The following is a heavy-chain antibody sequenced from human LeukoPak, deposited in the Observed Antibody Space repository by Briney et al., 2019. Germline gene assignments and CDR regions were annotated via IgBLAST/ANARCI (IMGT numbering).Heavy chain of an antibody. D-gene: IGHD3-22*01. CDR3: ASGDNYDRSAYYYSDY. J-gene: IGHJ4*02. CDR1: GYTFTGYY. CDR2: INPKSGGT. V-gene: IGHV1-2*02. Sequence: ASVTVSCKASGYTFTGYYIHWVRQAPGQGLEWMGWINPKSGGTNYAQKFQGRVTMTRDTSISTAYMELSRLRSDDTAVYYCASGDNYDRSAYYYSDYWGQGTLVTVSS.